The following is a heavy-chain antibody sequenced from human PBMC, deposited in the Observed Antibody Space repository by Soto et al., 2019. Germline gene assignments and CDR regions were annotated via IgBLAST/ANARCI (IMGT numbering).Heavy chain of an antibody. CDR2: INHSGST. V-gene: IGHV4-34*01. J-gene: IGHJ4*02. CDR1: GGSFSGYY. D-gene: IGHD2-2*01. Sequence: QVQLQQWGAGLLKPSETLSLTCAVYGGSFSGYYWSWIRQPPGKGLEWIGEINHSGSTNYKPYLKSRVTISVDTSKNQFSLKLSSVTAADTAVYYCARGRGNIVVVPDDQYGDYWGQGTLVTVSS. CDR3: ARGRGNIVVVPDDQYGDY.